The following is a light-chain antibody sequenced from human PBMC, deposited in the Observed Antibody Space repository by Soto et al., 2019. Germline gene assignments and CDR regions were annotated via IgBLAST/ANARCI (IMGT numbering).Light chain of an antibody. CDR2: DAV. V-gene: IGKV3-20*01. CDR3: HQCAHSPLT. Sequence: EIVLTQSPATLSLSPGERATLSCRASHSVTKDYLAWYQQKPGQPPRLIIYDAVNRATGVPDRFIGSGSGTDLTLTISRLEPEDFAVYYCHQCAHSPLTFGQGTKVDI. CDR1: HSVTKDY. J-gene: IGKJ1*01.